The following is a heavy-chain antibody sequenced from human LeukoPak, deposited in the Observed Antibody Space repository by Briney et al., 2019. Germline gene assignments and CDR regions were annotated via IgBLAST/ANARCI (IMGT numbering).Heavy chain of an antibody. V-gene: IGHV1-69*04. CDR3: ASYVWGSYRSTGY. J-gene: IGHJ4*02. CDR2: IIPILGIA. D-gene: IGHD3-16*02. Sequence: ASVKVSCKASGGTFSSYAISWVRQAPGQGLEWMGRIIPILGIANYAQKFQGRVTITADKSTSTAYMELSSLRSEDTAVYYCASYVWGSYRSTGYWGQGTLVTVSS. CDR1: GGTFSSYA.